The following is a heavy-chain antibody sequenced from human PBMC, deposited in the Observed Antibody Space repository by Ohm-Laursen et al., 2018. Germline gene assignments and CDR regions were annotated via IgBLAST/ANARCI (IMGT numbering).Heavy chain of an antibody. D-gene: IGHD3-10*01. Sequence: SLRLSCAASGFTFSSYDMHWVRQATGKGLEWVSGIGTTGDTSYAGSVKGRFTVSRENAKNSLYLQLNSLRAGDTAVYYCARGLSPGRSLDYWGQGTLVTVSS. CDR1: GFTFSSYD. V-gene: IGHV3-13*01. J-gene: IGHJ4*02. CDR3: ARGLSPGRSLDY. CDR2: IGTTGDT.